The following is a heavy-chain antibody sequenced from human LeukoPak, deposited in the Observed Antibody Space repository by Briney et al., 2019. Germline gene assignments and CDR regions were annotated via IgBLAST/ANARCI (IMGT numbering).Heavy chain of an antibody. V-gene: IGHV3-23*01. CDR2: ISPSGDAT. J-gene: IGHJ4*02. CDR3: AKDNPITMIPDY. Sequence: GGTLRLSCAASGFIFSSHGMNWVRQAPGKGLEWVSGISPSGDATYYADSVKGRFTISRDNSKNTLYLQMNSLRAEDTAVYYCAKDNPITMIPDYWGQGTLVTVSS. D-gene: IGHD3-22*01. CDR1: GFIFSSHG.